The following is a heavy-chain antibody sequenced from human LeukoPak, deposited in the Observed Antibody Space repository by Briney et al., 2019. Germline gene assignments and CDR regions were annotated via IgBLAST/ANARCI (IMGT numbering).Heavy chain of an antibody. CDR1: GDSISSSY. D-gene: IGHD2/OR15-2a*01. J-gene: IGHJ4*02. Sequence: KSSETLSLTCTVSGDSISSSYWSWIRQPPGKGLEWIGYIYYSGNTNYNPSLKSRVTISVDTFRNRFSLKLSSVTAADTAVYYCARHRNFFGYWGQGILVTVSS. CDR2: IYYSGNT. V-gene: IGHV4-59*01. CDR3: ARHRNFFGY.